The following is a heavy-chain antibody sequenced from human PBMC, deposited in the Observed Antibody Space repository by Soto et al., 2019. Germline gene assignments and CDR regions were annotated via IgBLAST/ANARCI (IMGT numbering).Heavy chain of an antibody. CDR1: GYTFTSYG. V-gene: IGHV1-18*01. Sequence: ASVKVSCKASGYTFTSYGISWVRQAPGQGLEWMGWISAFDGTTNYAQKFQGRVTITADTSTSTAYMELSSLRSDDTAVYYCARDGPHCGGDCYWGQGTLVTVPS. CDR2: ISAFDGTT. J-gene: IGHJ4*02. CDR3: ARDGPHCGGDCY. D-gene: IGHD2-21*02.